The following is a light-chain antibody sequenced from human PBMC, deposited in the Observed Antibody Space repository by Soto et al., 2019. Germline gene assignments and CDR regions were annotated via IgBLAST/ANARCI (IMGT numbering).Light chain of an antibody. J-gene: IGKJ4*01. CDR1: QDISNY. CDR2: DAS. Sequence: DIHMTQSPSSLSAALGDRVTITFQASQDISNYLNWYQQKPGKAPKLLIYDASNLETGVPSRFSGSGSGTDFTLTISSLQPEDVAAYYCQKYNSAPLTFGGGTKVDIK. V-gene: IGKV1-27*01. CDR3: QKYNSAPLT.